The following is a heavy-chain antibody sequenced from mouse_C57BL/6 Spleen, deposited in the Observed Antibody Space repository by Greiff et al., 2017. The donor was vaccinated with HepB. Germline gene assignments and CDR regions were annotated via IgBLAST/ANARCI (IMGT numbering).Heavy chain of an antibody. CDR3: ATDIYYGNYGFAY. D-gene: IGHD2-1*01. CDR2: ISYDGSN. V-gene: IGHV3-6*01. CDR1: GYSITSGYY. Sequence: VQLKESGPGLVKPSQSLSLTCSVTGYSITSGYYWNWIRQFPGNKLEWMGYISYDGSNNYNPSLKNRISITRDTSKNQFFLKLNSVTTEDTATYYCATDIYYGNYGFAYWGQGTLVTVSA. J-gene: IGHJ3*01.